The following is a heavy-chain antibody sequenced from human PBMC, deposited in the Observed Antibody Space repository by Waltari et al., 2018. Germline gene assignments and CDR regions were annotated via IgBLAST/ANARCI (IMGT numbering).Heavy chain of an antibody. V-gene: IGHV1-69*01. CDR2: IIPIFGTA. D-gene: IGHD2-15*01. Sequence: QVQLVQSGAEVKKPGSSVKVSCKASGGTFSSYAISWVRQAPGQGLEWMGGIIPIFGTANYAQKFQGRVTITADESTSTAYMELSSLRSEDTAVYYCARCNCSGGSCYYTDAFDIWGQGTMVTVSS. CDR3: ARCNCSGGSCYYTDAFDI. CDR1: GGTFSSYA. J-gene: IGHJ3*02.